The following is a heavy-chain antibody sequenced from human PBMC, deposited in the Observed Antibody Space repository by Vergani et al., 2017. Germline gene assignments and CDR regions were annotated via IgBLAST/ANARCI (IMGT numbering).Heavy chain of an antibody. V-gene: IGHV3-30*02. D-gene: IGHD3-16*01. CDR2: IQCDGSNQ. Sequence: QVQLVESGGGVVQRGGSLRLSCATSGFTLSNYDMQWIRQGPGKGLEIVAFIQCDGSNQYYADSVKGRFTLSRDFSNNTLYLQMNSLRTDDTATYYCAKHFRGWGIDYWGQGTQVIVSS. J-gene: IGHJ4*02. CDR3: AKHFRGWGIDY. CDR1: GFTLSNYD.